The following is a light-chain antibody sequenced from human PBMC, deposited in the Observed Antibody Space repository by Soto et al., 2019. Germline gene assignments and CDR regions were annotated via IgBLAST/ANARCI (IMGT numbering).Light chain of an antibody. CDR1: QSISSW. CDR3: QQYNDYPWP. Sequence: DIQMTQSPSTLSESVGDRVIITCRASQSISSWLAWYQQKPGKAPKLLIYKASSLESGVPSRFSGSGSGAEFTLTISSLQPDDFATYYCQQYNDYPWPFGQGTKVEIK. J-gene: IGKJ1*01. CDR2: KAS. V-gene: IGKV1-5*03.